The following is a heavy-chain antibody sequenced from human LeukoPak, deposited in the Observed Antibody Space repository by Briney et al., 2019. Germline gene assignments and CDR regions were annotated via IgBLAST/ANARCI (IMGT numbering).Heavy chain of an antibody. Sequence: PSETLSLTCTVSGGSISNGGYYWSWIRQPPGKGLEWIGSIYYSGSTYYNPSLKSRVTISVDTSKNQFSLKLSSVTAADTAVYYCARHLVQGDGMDVWGQGTTVTVSS. D-gene: IGHD3-10*01. CDR3: ARHLVQGDGMDV. CDR2: IYYSGST. CDR1: GGSISNGGYY. J-gene: IGHJ6*02. V-gene: IGHV4-39*01.